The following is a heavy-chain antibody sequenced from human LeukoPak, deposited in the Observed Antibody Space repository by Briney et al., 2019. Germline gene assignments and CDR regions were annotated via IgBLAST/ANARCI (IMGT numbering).Heavy chain of an antibody. V-gene: IGHV3-48*03. CDR2: ISGSGGST. CDR3: ARGRDDYGDYFYY. D-gene: IGHD4/OR15-4a*01. Sequence: GGTLRLSCAASGFTFSSFEMNWVRQAPGKGLEWVSGISGSGGSTDYADSVKGRFTISRDNAKNSLYLQMNSLRAEDTALYYCARGRDDYGDYFYYWGQGTLVTVSS. J-gene: IGHJ4*02. CDR1: GFTFSSFE.